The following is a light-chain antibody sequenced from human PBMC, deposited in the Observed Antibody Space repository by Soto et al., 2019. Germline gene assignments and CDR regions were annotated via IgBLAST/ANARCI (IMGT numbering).Light chain of an antibody. CDR1: QSVSSY. V-gene: IGKV3-11*01. Sequence: EIVLTQSPATLSLSPGERATLSCRASQSVSSYLAWYQQKPGQAPRLLIYDASNRATGIPARFSGSGSGTAFTLTISSLEPEDFAVYSCQQRSNWPPYTFGQGTKLEIK. J-gene: IGKJ2*01. CDR2: DAS. CDR3: QQRSNWPPYT.